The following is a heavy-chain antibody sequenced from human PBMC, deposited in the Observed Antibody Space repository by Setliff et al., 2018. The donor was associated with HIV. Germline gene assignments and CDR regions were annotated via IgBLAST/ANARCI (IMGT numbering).Heavy chain of an antibody. V-gene: IGHV4-38-2*02. D-gene: IGHD4-17*01. CDR3: VRDDYGYNGKGFDY. CDR2: IYHSGSA. CDR1: GYSLSSDYY. Sequence: KPSETLSLTCAVSGYSLSSDYYWGWIRQPPGKGLEWIASIYHSGSAYYNPSLKSRVTISIVTSNNQISLRLSSVTAADTAMYYCVRDDYGYNGKGFDYWGPGTLVTVSS. J-gene: IGHJ4*02.